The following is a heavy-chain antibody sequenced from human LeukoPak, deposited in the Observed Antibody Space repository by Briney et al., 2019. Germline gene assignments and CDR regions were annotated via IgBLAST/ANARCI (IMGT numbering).Heavy chain of an antibody. V-gene: IGHV4-38-2*02. CDR3: TSSSWYRYFDL. CDR1: GYSISSGYY. J-gene: IGHJ2*01. Sequence: SETLSLTCTVSGYSISSGYYWGWIRQPPGKGLEWIGSIYHSGSAYYNPSLKSRVTISVDTSKNQFSLKLSSVTAADTAVYYCTSSSWYRYFDLWGRGTLVTVSS. D-gene: IGHD6-13*01. CDR2: IYHSGSA.